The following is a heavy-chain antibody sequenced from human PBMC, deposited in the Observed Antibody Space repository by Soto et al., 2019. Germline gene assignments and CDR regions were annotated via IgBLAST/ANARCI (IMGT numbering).Heavy chain of an antibody. CDR3: ARSVIGWELRPVFDY. D-gene: IGHD1-26*01. V-gene: IGHV1-69*01. J-gene: IGHJ4*02. CDR2: IIPIFGTA. Sequence: QVQLVQSGAEVKKPGSSVKVSCKASGGTFSSYAISWVRQAPGQGLEWMGGIIPIFGTANYAQKIQGRVTITADESTSTAYMELSSLGSEDTAVYYCARSVIGWELRPVFDYWGQGTLVTVSS. CDR1: GGTFSSYA.